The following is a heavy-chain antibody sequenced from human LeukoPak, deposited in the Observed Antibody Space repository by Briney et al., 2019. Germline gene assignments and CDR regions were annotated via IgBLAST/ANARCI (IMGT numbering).Heavy chain of an antibody. Sequence: GGSLRLSCAASGFTVSSNYMSWVRQAPGKGLEWVSVIYSGGSTYYADSVQGRFTISRDNSENTLYLQMNSLRAEDTAVYYCARGRGGLGGYYGMDVWGQGTTVNVSS. D-gene: IGHD2-15*01. J-gene: IGHJ6*02. V-gene: IGHV3-53*01. CDR2: IYSGGST. CDR3: ARGRGGLGGYYGMDV. CDR1: GFTVSSNY.